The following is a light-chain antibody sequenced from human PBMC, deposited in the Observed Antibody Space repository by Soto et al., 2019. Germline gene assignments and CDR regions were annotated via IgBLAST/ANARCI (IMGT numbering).Light chain of an antibody. J-gene: IGKJ2*01. Sequence: DIVLTQTPLSSPVTLGQPASISCRSSQSLLHSDGETYLSLLQQRPGQPPRLLIYKISNRFSGVTDRCSGSGAGTDFTLKISRVEAEDVGIYYCMQATKYPPYTFGQGTKLEIK. CDR2: KIS. CDR3: MQATKYPPYT. V-gene: IGKV2-24*01. CDR1: QSLLHSDGETY.